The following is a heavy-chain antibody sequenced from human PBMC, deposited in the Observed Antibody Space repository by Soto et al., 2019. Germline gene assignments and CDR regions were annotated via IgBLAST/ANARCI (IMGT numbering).Heavy chain of an antibody. V-gene: IGHV3-21*06. Sequence: EVQLVESGGGLVKPGGSLRLSWAASGFTFSSYTMNWVRQAPGKGLEWVSASSSSSNYIYYADSVRGRFTISRDNAKNSVYLQMNSLGAEDTAFYSCARDHFGADGMDVWGQGTTVTVSS. CDR1: GFTFSSYT. CDR3: ARDHFGADGMDV. J-gene: IGHJ6*02. CDR2: SSSSSNYI. D-gene: IGHD3-16*01.